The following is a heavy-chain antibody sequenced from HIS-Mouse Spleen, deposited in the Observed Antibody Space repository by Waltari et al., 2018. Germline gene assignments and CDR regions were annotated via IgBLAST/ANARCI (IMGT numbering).Heavy chain of an antibody. CDR3: ASGSYYYYYGMDV. CDR2: IYGGGST. J-gene: IGHJ6*02. Sequence: EVQLVESGGGLVQPGGSLRLSCAASGFTVSSNYMSWVRQAPGKGLWWVSVIYGGGSTYYADSVKGRLTISRDNSKNTLYLQMNSLRAEDTAVYYCASGSYYYYYGMDVWGQGTTVTVSS. D-gene: IGHD1-26*01. CDR1: GFTVSSNY. V-gene: IGHV3-66*01.